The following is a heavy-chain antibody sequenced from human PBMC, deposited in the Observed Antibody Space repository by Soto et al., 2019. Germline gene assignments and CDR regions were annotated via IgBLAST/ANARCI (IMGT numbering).Heavy chain of an antibody. CDR3: ARDLSGWYGPLSLPN. Sequence: GGSLRLSCAASGFTVSSNYMSWVRQAPGKGLEWVSVIYSGGSTYYADSVKGRFTISRDNSKNTLYLQMNSLRSEDTAVYYCARDLSGWYGPLSLPNWGQGTLVTVSS. CDR1: GFTVSSNY. CDR2: IYSGGST. V-gene: IGHV3-66*01. J-gene: IGHJ4*02. D-gene: IGHD6-19*01.